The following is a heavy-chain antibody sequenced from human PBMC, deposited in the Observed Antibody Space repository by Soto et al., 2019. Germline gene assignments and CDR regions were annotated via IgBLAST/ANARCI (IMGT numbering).Heavy chain of an antibody. Sequence: ASVKVSCKASGYTFSGYFLHWVRQAPGQGLEWMGWINPNSGGTNYAQKFQGRVTMTRDTSISTAYMELGSLRSGDTALYYCARGGDLVLMVYGVDHSGMDVWGQGTTVTVSS. CDR2: INPNSGGT. CDR1: GYTFSGYF. D-gene: IGHD2-8*01. CDR3: ARGGDLVLMVYGVDHSGMDV. J-gene: IGHJ6*02. V-gene: IGHV1-2*02.